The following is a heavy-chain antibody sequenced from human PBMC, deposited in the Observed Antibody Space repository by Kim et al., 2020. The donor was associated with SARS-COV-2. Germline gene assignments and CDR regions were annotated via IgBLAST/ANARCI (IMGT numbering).Heavy chain of an antibody. J-gene: IGHJ4*02. CDR2: ISYDGSNK. D-gene: IGHD3-3*01. Sequence: GGSLRLSCAASGFTFSSYAMHWVRQAPGKGLEWVAVISYDGSNKYYADSVKGRFTISRDNSKNTLYLQMNSLRAEDTAVYYCATGEDFWSGEISDYWGQGTLVTVSS. CDR1: GFTFSSYA. CDR3: ATGEDFWSGEISDY. V-gene: IGHV3-30-3*01.